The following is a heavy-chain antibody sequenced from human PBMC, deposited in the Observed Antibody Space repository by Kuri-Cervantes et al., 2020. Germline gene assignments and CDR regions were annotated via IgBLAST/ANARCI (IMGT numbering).Heavy chain of an antibody. J-gene: IGHJ6*03. CDR2: IYYSGST. Sequence: GSLRLSCTVSGGSISSYYWSWIRQPPGKGLEWIGYIYYSGSTNYNPSLRSRVTISVDKSKNQFSLKLSSVTAADTAVYYCARGRGGWTYYYYYMDVWGKGTTVTVSS. CDR1: GGSISSYY. CDR3: ARGRGGWTYYYYYMDV. D-gene: IGHD6-19*01. V-gene: IGHV4-59*12.